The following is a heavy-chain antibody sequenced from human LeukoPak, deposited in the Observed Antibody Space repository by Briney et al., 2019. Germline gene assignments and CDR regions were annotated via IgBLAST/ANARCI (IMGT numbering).Heavy chain of an antibody. D-gene: IGHD3-22*01. CDR1: GGSISSYY. CDR3: ARDAPSLYYYDSSGYYGWFDP. CDR2: IYTSGST. Sequence: SETLSLTCTVSGGSISSYYWSWIRQPAGKGLEWIGRIYTSGSTNYNPSLKSRVTMSVDTSKNQFSLKLSSVTAADTAVYYCARDAPSLYYYDSSGYYGWFDPWGQGTLVTVSS. J-gene: IGHJ5*02. V-gene: IGHV4-4*07.